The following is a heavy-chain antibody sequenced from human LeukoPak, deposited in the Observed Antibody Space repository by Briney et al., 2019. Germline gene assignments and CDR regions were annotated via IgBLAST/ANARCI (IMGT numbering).Heavy chain of an antibody. J-gene: IGHJ5*02. CDR2: INHSGST. V-gene: IGHV4-34*01. CDR3: ARVDSTYYYDNWFDP. CDR1: GGSFSGYY. D-gene: IGHD3-22*01. Sequence: SETLSLTCAVYGGSFSGYYWSWIRQPPGKGLEWIGEINHSGSTNYNPSLKSRVTISVDTSKNQFSLKLSSVTAADTAVYYCARVDSTYYYDNWFDPWGQGTLVTVSS.